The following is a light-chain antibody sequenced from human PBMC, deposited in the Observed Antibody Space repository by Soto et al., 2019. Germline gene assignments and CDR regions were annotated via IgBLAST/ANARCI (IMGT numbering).Light chain of an antibody. CDR3: QQYNSIPLT. J-gene: IGKJ4*01. V-gene: IGKV1-5*01. Sequence: DIQMTQSPSTLAASVGDRVTITCRASQSISSWLAWYQQKPGKAPKLMIYDASSLESGVPSRFSGSGSGTEFTLTISSLKPDDFETYYCQQYNSIPLTFGGGTKVDIK. CDR2: DAS. CDR1: QSISSW.